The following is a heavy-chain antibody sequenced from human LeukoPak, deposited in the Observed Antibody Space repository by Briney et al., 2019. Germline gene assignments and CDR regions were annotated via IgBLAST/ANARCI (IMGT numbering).Heavy chain of an antibody. CDR1: GGSVSSYS. Sequence: SETLSLTCTVSGGSVSSYSWSWIRQPPGKGLEWIGYIYYSGSTNYNPSLKSRVTISVDTSKNQFSLKLSSVTAADTAVYYCARQRYDILTGHKRSNFDYWGQGTLVTVSS. D-gene: IGHD3-9*01. CDR3: ARQRYDILTGHKRSNFDY. J-gene: IGHJ4*02. V-gene: IGHV4-59*08. CDR2: IYYSGST.